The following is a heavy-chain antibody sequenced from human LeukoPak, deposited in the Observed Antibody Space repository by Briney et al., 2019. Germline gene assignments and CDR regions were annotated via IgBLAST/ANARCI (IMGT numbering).Heavy chain of an antibody. CDR3: ARHVYGEGMVV. J-gene: IGHJ6*04. D-gene: IGHD4-17*01. Sequence: SETLSLTCTVSGGSLNGYYWGWIRQPLGKGLECIGYIHSSEGTAHNDSLKSRLTISLDTSKNQFSLTLSSVTAADTAVYYCARHVYGEGMVVWGKGTTVTVSS. V-gene: IGHV4-59*08. CDR2: IHSSEGT. CDR1: GGSLNGYY.